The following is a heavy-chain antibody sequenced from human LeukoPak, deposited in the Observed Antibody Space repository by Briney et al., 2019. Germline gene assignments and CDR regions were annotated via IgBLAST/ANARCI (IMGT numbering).Heavy chain of an antibody. CDR3: ATHRVVRGIIAY. V-gene: IGHV4-34*01. D-gene: IGHD3-10*01. J-gene: IGHJ4*02. CDR2: INHVGST. CDR1: GGSFSGFY. Sequence: PSETLSLTCAVHGGSFSGFYWSWIRQPPGKGLEWIGEINHVGSTNYNPSLKSRVTISKDTPENQFSLKLTSVTAADTAVYYCATHRVVRGIIAYWGREPWSPSPQ.